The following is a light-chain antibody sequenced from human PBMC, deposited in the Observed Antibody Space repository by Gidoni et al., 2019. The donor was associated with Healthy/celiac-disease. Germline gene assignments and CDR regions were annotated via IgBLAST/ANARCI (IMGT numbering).Light chain of an antibody. CDR3: CSYAGSSTLSV. CDR2: EGS. V-gene: IGLV2-23*01. CDR1: SSDVGRYNL. Sequence: QSALTQPASVSGSPGQSITISCTGTSSDVGRYNLVYWYQQHPGKAPKLMIYEGSKRPSGVSNLFSGSKSCNTASLTISGLHAEDEADYSCCSYAGSSTLSVFGTGTKVTVL. J-gene: IGLJ1*01.